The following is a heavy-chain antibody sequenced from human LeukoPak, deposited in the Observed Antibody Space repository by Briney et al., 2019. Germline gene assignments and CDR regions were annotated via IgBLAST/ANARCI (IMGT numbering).Heavy chain of an antibody. CDR1: GGSISSSSYY. V-gene: IGHV4-39*07. J-gene: IGHJ4*02. Sequence: PSETLSLTCTVSGGSISSSSYYWGWIRQPPGKGLEWIGSIYYSGSTYYNPSLKSRVTISVDTSKNQFSLNLSSVTAADTAVYYCARGPKQWPSGLPDYWGQGTLVTVSS. CDR3: ARGPKQWPSGLPDY. CDR2: IYYSGST. D-gene: IGHD6-19*01.